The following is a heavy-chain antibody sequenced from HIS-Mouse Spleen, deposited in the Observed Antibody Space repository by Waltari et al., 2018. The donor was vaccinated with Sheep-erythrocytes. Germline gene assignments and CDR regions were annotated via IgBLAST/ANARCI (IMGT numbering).Heavy chain of an antibody. Sequence: QVQLQDSGPGLVKPSQTLSLTCTVSGGSISSGDYYWSWIRQPPGKGLEWIGYIYYSGSTYYNPSLKSRVTISVDTSKNQFSLKLSSVPAADTAVYYCARALANWGSSFDYWGQGTLVTVSS. CDR3: ARALANWGSSFDY. V-gene: IGHV4-30-4*01. CDR1: GGSISSGDYY. D-gene: IGHD7-27*01. CDR2: IYYSGST. J-gene: IGHJ4*02.